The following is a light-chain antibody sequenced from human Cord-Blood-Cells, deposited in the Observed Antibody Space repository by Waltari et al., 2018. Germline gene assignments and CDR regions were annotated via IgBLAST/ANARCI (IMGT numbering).Light chain of an antibody. V-gene: IGKV2D-29*01. CDR2: EVS. J-gene: IGKJ5*01. Sequence: DIVMTQTPLSLSVTLGQPASVSCKTSQSLLHSDGKTSSYWYLQKPGQPPQLLIYEVSNRFSVLPDRFSGSGSGSDFTLKISRVEGEDVGVYYFMRSMQLPITCGQGTRLEI. CDR3: MRSMQLPIT. CDR1: QSLLHSDGKTS.